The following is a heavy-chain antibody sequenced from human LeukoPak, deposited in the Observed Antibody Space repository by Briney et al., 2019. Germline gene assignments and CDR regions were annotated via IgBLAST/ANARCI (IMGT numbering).Heavy chain of an antibody. J-gene: IGHJ5*02. CDR3: AREHLPVTTFGWFDP. D-gene: IGHD3-16*01. CDR1: GFTFSSYA. V-gene: IGHV3-30-3*01. Sequence: PGGSLRLSCAASGFTFSSYAMHWVRQAPGKGLEWVAVISYDGSNKYYADSVKGRFTISRDNSKNTLYLQMNSLRAEDTAVYYCAREHLPVTTFGWFDPWGQGTLVTVSS. CDR2: ISYDGSNK.